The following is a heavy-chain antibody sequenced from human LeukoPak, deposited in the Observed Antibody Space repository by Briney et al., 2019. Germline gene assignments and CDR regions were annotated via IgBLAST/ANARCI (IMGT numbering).Heavy chain of an antibody. CDR1: GGSISSYY. Sequence: SETLSLTCTVSGGSISSYYWSWIRQPPGKGLEWIGYIYYSGSTNYNPSLKSRVTISVDTSKNQFSLKLSSVTAADTAVYYCAVAHALNDYGSGSYNYWGQGTLVTVSS. CDR3: AVAHALNDYGSGSYNY. CDR2: IYYSGST. J-gene: IGHJ4*02. D-gene: IGHD3-10*01. V-gene: IGHV4-59*01.